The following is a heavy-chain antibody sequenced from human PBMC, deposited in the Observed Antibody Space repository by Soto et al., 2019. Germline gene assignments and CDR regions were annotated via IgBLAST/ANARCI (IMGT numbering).Heavy chain of an antibody. D-gene: IGHD4-17*01. V-gene: IGHV3-23*01. Sequence: EVQLLESGGGLVQPGGSLRLSCAASGFTFSSYAMSWVRQAPGKGLEWVSAISGSGGSTYYADSVKGRFTISRDNSKNTLYQQINSLRNEETAVYYCAKVMQPVTPVSYYYFYMYVLGKGTTVNLSS. CDR2: ISGSGGST. J-gene: IGHJ6*03. CDR3: AKVMQPVTPVSYYYFYMYV. CDR1: GFTFSSYA.